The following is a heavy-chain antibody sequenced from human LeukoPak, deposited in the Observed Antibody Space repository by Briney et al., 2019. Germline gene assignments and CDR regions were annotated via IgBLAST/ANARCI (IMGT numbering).Heavy chain of an antibody. V-gene: IGHV1-46*01. J-gene: IGHJ5*02. CDR3: ARGEADRLRWGGGDWFDP. D-gene: IGHD2-2*01. Sequence: GASVKVSCKASGYTFTSYYMHWVRQAPGQGLEWMGIINPSGGSTSYAQKLQGRVTMTTDTSTSTAYMELRSLRSDDTAVYYCARGEADRLRWGGGDWFDPWGQGTLVTVSS. CDR1: GYTFTSYY. CDR2: INPSGGST.